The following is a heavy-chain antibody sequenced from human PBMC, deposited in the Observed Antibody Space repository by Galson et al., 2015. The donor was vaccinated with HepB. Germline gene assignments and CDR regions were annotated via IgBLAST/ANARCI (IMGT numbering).Heavy chain of an antibody. CDR2: IIPILGII. J-gene: IGHJ6*02. V-gene: IGHV1-69*04. CDR1: GGTFRTFA. Sequence: SVKVSCKASGGTFRTFAVTWVRQAPGQGLEWMGRIIPILGIIHYAQKFQGRVTITADKSTSTAYMEVTSLGSEDTAVYYCARPQSYDSSGYYSHYFYYAMHVWGQGTTVTVSS. CDR3: ARPQSYDSSGYYSHYFYYAMHV. D-gene: IGHD3-22*01.